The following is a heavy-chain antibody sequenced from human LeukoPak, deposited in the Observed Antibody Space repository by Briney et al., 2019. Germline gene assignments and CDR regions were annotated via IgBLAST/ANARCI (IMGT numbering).Heavy chain of an antibody. CDR3: ARGPRLYGDFDY. D-gene: IGHD4/OR15-4a*01. V-gene: IGHV1-69*01. CDR1: GGTFSSYA. J-gene: IGHJ4*02. Sequence: ASVKVSCKASGGTFSSYAISWVRQAPGQGLEWMGGIIPIFGTANYAQKFQGRVTITADESTSTAYMELSSLRSDDTAVYYCARGPRLYGDFDYWGQGTLVTVSS. CDR2: IIPIFGTA.